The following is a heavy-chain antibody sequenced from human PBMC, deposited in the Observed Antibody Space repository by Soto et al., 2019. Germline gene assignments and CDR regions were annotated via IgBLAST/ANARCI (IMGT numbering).Heavy chain of an antibody. CDR1: GFTFGDYA. J-gene: IGHJ6*02. Sequence: EVQLVESGGVVVQPGGSLRLSCAASGFTFGDYAMHWVRQAPGKGLEWVSLICYDGGSTYYADSVKGRFTISRDNSKKPLYLHMIHLRDDDAAVYYYAKVVGAVTGLRYYYYGMDVWGQGTTVTVSS. V-gene: IGHV3-43D*04. CDR3: AKVVGAVTGLRYYYYGMDV. CDR2: ICYDGGST. D-gene: IGHD2-21*02.